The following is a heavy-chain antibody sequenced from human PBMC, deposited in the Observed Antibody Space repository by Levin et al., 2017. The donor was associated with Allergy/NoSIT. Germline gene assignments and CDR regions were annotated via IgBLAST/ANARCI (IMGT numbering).Heavy chain of an antibody. V-gene: IGHV3-30*04. J-gene: IGHJ6*02. CDR3: ARDPRGGRADYYYGMDV. Sequence: GGSLRLSCAASGFTFSSYAMHWVRQAPGKGLEWVAFISFDGSNKYYADSMKGRFTISRDNSKNTLYLQMNSLRAEDTAVYYCARDPRGGRADYYYGMDVWGQGTTVTVSS. D-gene: IGHD3-10*01. CDR2: ISFDGSNK. CDR1: GFTFSSYA.